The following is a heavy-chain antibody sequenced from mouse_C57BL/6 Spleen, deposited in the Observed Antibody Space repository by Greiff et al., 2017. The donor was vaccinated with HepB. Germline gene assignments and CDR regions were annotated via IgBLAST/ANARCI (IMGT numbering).Heavy chain of an antibody. CDR1: GFSLTSYG. J-gene: IGHJ4*01. CDR2: IWRGGST. CDR3: AKNVGYYDAMDY. D-gene: IGHD2-2*01. V-gene: IGHV2-5*01. Sequence: VKVVESGPGLVQPSQSLSITCTVSGFSLTSYGVHWVRQSPGKGLEWLGVIWRGGSTDYNAAFMSRLSITKDNSKSQVFFKMNSLQADDTAIYYCAKNVGYYDAMDYWGQGTSVTVSS.